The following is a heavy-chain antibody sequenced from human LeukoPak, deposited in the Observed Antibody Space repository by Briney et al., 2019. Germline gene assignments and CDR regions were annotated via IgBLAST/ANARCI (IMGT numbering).Heavy chain of an antibody. Sequence: SQTLSLTCTVSGGSISSGSYYWSWIRQPAGKGLEWIGRIYTSGSTNYNPSLKIRVTISVDTSKNQFSLKLSSVTAADTAVYYCARRIAAAPMSWFDPWGQGTLVTVSS. J-gene: IGHJ5*02. CDR3: ARRIAAAPMSWFDP. V-gene: IGHV4-61*02. CDR2: IYTSGST. D-gene: IGHD6-13*01. CDR1: GGSISSGSYY.